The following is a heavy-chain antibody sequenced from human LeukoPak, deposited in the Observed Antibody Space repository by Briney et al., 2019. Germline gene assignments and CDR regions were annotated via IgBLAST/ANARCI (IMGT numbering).Heavy chain of an antibody. CDR3: ARGRARITMIVPRGAYYFDY. CDR2: INHSGST. V-gene: IGHV4-34*01. Sequence: SETLSLTCTVSGGSISSYYWSWIRQPPGKGLEWIGEINHSGSTNYNPSLKSRVTISVDTSKNQFSLKLSSVTAADTAVYYCARGRARITMIVPRGAYYFDYWGQGTLVTVSS. D-gene: IGHD3-22*01. J-gene: IGHJ4*02. CDR1: GGSISSYY.